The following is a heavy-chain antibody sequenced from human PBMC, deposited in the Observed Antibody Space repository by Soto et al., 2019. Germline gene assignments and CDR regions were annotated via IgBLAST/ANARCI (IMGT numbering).Heavy chain of an antibody. Sequence: LRLSCAASGFTLTRYSMNWVRQAPGKGLEWVSSISSTTNYIYYGDSMKGRFTISRDNAKNSLYLEMNSLRAEDTAVYYCARESEDLTSNFDYWGQGTLVTVS. J-gene: IGHJ4*02. V-gene: IGHV3-21*06. CDR3: ARESEDLTSNFDY. CDR2: ISSTTNYI. CDR1: GFTLTRYS.